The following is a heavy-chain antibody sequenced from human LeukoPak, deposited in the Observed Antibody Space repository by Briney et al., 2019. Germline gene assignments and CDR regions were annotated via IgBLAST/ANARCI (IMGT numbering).Heavy chain of an antibody. V-gene: IGHV4-59*01. CDR3: ARGLGYCSGGSCYKIHWFDP. J-gene: IGHJ5*02. D-gene: IGHD2-15*01. Sequence: SETLSLTCTVSGGSISSYYWSWLRQPPGKRLEGIGYIYYIGSTNYNPSLKSRATISVDTSKKQSSLTLSSVTAADTAVYYCARGLGYCSGGSCYKIHWFDPWGQGTLVTVSS. CDR2: IYYIGST. CDR1: GGSISSYY.